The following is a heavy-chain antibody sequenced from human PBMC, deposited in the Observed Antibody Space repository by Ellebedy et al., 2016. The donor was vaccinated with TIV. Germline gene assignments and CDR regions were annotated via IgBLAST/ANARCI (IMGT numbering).Heavy chain of an antibody. Sequence: AASVKVSCKASGFTFTSSAVQWARQARGQRLEWIGWIVVGSGNTNYAQKFQERVTITRDMSTSTAYMELSSLRSEDTAVYYCAADGSMVRGVGGLVDYWGQGTLVTVSS. CDR2: IVVGSGNT. CDR1: GFTFTSSA. CDR3: AADGSMVRGVGGLVDY. J-gene: IGHJ4*02. D-gene: IGHD3-10*01. V-gene: IGHV1-58*01.